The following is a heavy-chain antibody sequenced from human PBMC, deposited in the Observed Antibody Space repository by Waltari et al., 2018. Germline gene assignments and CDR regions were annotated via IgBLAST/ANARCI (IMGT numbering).Heavy chain of an antibody. D-gene: IGHD5-18*01. CDR3: ARDRYSYGSGDAFDI. CDR1: GGTFSSYA. Sequence: QVQLVQSAAEVKKPGSSVKVSCKAAGGTFSSYAISWWRQAPGQGLEWMGGIIPIFGTANYAQKFQGRVTITTDESTSTAYMELSSLRSEDTAVYYCARDRYSYGSGDAFDIWGQGTMVTVSS. V-gene: IGHV1-69*05. J-gene: IGHJ3*02. CDR2: IIPIFGTA.